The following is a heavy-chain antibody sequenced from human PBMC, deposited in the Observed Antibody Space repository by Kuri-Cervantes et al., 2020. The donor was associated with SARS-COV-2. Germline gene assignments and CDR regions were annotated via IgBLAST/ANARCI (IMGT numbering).Heavy chain of an antibody. CDR3: AREDRAAAATFDY. J-gene: IGHJ4*02. Sequence: ASVKVSCKASGYTFTGYYMHWVRQAPGQGLEWMGWISPNSGGTNYAQKFQGRVTMTRDTSISTVYMELSSLRSEDTAVYYCAREDRAAAATFDYWGQGTLVTVSS. CDR2: ISPNSGGT. CDR1: GYTFTGYY. V-gene: IGHV1-2*02. D-gene: IGHD6-13*01.